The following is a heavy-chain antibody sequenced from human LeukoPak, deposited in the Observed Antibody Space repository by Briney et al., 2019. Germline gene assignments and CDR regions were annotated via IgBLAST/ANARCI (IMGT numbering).Heavy chain of an antibody. CDR2: ISGGGDST. J-gene: IGHJ4*02. V-gene: IGHV3-23*01. CDR1: GFTFSSYA. Sequence: GGFLRLSCAASGFTFSSYAMSWVRQAPGKGLEWVSSISGGGDSTYYADSVKGRFTISRDNSKNTLYLQMNSLRAEDTAIYYCAKKVTSSDWLFYFDSWGQGTLVTVSS. CDR3: AKKVTSSDWLFYFDS. D-gene: IGHD6-19*01.